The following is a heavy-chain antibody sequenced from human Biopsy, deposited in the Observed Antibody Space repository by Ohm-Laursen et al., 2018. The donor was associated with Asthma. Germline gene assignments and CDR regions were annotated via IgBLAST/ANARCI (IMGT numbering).Heavy chain of an antibody. Sequence: TLSLTCLVSGASIKTDDHYWSWLRQPPGQGLEWFGFIHYSGSTSYNPSLKGGVTISVGTSKNQFSLKLSSVTAADTAVYYCARASEAASSNWFDPWGQGTLVTVSS. D-gene: IGHD2-15*01. V-gene: IGHV4-30-4*01. CDR2: IHYSGST. CDR3: ARASEAASSNWFDP. J-gene: IGHJ5*02. CDR1: GASIKTDDHY.